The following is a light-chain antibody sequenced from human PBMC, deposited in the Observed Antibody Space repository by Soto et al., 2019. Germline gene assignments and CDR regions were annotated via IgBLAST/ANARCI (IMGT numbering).Light chain of an antibody. CDR3: QQYNNWPPWT. V-gene: IGKV3-15*01. J-gene: IGKJ1*01. Sequence: ELVMTQSPATLSVSPGERATLSCRASQSVSSNLAGYQQKPGQAPMLLIYGASTRATGIPARFSGSGSGTEFTLTISSLQSEDFAVYSCQQYNNWPPWTCGQGTKVEIK. CDR2: GAS. CDR1: QSVSSN.